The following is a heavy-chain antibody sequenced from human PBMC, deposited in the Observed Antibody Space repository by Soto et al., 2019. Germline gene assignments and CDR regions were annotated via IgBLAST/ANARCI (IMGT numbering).Heavy chain of an antibody. D-gene: IGHD6-19*01. CDR2: INAGNGNT. V-gene: IGHV1-3*01. CDR3: ARDLVEQWPNRFDY. Sequence: ASVKVSCKASGYTFTSYAMHWVRQAPGQRLEWMGWINAGNGNTKYSQKFQGRVTITRDTSASTAYMELSSLRSEDTAVYYCARDLVEQWPNRFDYWGQGTLVTVSS. J-gene: IGHJ4*02. CDR1: GYTFTSYA.